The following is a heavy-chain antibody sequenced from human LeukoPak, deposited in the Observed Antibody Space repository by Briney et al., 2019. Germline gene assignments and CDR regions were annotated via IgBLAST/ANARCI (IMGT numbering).Heavy chain of an antibody. Sequence: GGSLRLSCAASGFTFSSFAMSWVRQAPGKGLEWVSAISGSGGSTYYADSVKGRFTISRDNSKNTLYLQMNSLRAEDTAVYYCAKDRGVVVVVAATPSWFDPWGQGTLVTVSS. D-gene: IGHD2-15*01. CDR1: GFTFSSFA. J-gene: IGHJ5*02. CDR3: AKDRGVVVVVAATPSWFDP. CDR2: ISGSGGST. V-gene: IGHV3-23*01.